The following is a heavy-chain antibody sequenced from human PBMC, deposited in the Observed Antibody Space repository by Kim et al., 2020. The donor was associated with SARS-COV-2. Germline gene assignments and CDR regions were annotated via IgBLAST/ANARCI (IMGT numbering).Heavy chain of an antibody. J-gene: IGHJ4*02. CDR2: NK. CDR3: ARGIVGCYDY. D-gene: IGHD2-15*01. V-gene: IGHV1-8*01. Sequence: NKGNAKKAQGRVTMTRNTSLSTAYMELSSLRSEDTAVYYCARGIVGCYDYWGQGTLVTVSS.